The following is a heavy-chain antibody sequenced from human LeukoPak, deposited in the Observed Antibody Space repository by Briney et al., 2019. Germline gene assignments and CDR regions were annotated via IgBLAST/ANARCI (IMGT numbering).Heavy chain of an antibody. CDR3: ANGPTKITRPVY. CDR1: GFTFSNYA. D-gene: IGHD4-17*01. Sequence: TGGSLRLSCATSGFTFSNYAMHWLRQAPGKGLEWVSAISGSGGSTYYADSVKGRFTISRDNSKNTLYLQMNSLRAEDTAVYYCANGPTKITRPVYWGQGTLVTVSS. J-gene: IGHJ4*02. CDR2: ISGSGGST. V-gene: IGHV3-23*01.